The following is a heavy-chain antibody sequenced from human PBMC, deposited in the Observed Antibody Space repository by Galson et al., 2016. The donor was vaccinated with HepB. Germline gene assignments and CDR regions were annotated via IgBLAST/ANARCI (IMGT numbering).Heavy chain of an antibody. J-gene: IGHJ4*02. CDR3: SRGYGSATRY. Sequence: SLRLSCAASGFSFSNYAISWVRQTPGKGLEWVGFIKSEAYGGTTEYAASVKGRFTISRDDSKSIAYLQMNSLKIEDTAVYYCSRGYGSATRYWGQGTLVTVSS. CDR1: GFSFSNYA. D-gene: IGHD3-10*01. CDR2: IKSEAYGGTT. V-gene: IGHV3-49*04.